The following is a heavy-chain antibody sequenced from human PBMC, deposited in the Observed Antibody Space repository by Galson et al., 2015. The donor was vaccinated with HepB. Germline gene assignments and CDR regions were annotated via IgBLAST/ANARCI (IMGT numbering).Heavy chain of an antibody. CDR3: ARAFGYMDV. V-gene: IGHV4-34*01. CDR1: GGSFSGYY. D-gene: IGHD3-16*01. Sequence: LSLTCAVYGGSFSGYYWSWIRQPPGKGLEWIGEINHSGSTNYNPSLKSRVTISVDTSKNQFSLKLSSVTAADTAVYYCARAFGYMDVWGKGTTVTVSS. J-gene: IGHJ6*03. CDR2: INHSGST.